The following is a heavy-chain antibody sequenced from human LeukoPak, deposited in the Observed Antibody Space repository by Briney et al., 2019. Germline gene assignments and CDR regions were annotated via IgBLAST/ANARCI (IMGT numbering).Heavy chain of an antibody. Sequence: SETLSLTCAVSGYSISSGYYWGWIRQPPGKGLEWIGSIYHSGSTYYNPSLKSRVTISVDTSKNQFSLRLSSVAAADTAVYYCVTEGSASQTIDYWGQGTLVTVSS. CDR1: GYSISSGYY. CDR2: IYHSGST. D-gene: IGHD2-2*01. J-gene: IGHJ4*02. V-gene: IGHV4-38-2*02. CDR3: VTEGSASQTIDY.